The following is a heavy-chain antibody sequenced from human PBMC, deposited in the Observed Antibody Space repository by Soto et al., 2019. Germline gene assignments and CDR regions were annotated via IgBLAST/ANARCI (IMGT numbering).Heavy chain of an antibody. J-gene: IGHJ4*02. D-gene: IGHD1-26*01. V-gene: IGHV3-23*01. CDR3: AKESGSYLGPGPQVPFDY. CDR2: ISGSGGST. CDR1: GFTFSSYA. Sequence: GGSLRLSCAASGFTFSSYAMSWVRQAPGKGLEWVSAISGSGGSTYYADSVKGRFTISRDNSKNTLYLQMNSLRAEDTAVYYCAKESGSYLGPGPQVPFDYWGQGTLVTVSS.